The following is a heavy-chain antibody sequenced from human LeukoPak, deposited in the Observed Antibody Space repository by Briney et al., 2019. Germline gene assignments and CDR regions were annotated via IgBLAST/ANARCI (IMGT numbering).Heavy chain of an antibody. J-gene: IGHJ3*02. Sequence: GASVKVSCKASGYTFTGYYMHWVRQAPGQGLEWMGRINPNSGGTNYAQKFQGRVTMTRDTSTSTVYMELSSLRSEDTAVYYCARGEVVMAFDIWGQGTMVTVSS. CDR2: INPNSGGT. CDR3: ARGEVVMAFDI. CDR1: GYTFTGYY. D-gene: IGHD2-21*01. V-gene: IGHV1-2*06.